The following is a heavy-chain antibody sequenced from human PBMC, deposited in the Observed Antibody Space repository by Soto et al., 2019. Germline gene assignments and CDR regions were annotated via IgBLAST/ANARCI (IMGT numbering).Heavy chain of an antibody. D-gene: IGHD4-17*01. Sequence: GGSLRLSCAASGFTFSSYSMNWVRQAPGKGLEWVSYISSSSSTIYYADSVKGRFTISRDNAKNSLYLQMNSLRDEDTAVYYCARDRPAVTTRWFDPWGQGTLVTVSS. CDR1: GFTFSSYS. CDR3: ARDRPAVTTRWFDP. V-gene: IGHV3-48*02. CDR2: ISSSSSTI. J-gene: IGHJ5*02.